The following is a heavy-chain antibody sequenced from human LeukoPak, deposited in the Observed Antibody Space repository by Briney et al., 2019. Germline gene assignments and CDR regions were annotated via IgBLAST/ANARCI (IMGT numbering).Heavy chain of an antibody. J-gene: IGHJ5*02. CDR2: IIPIFGAA. CDR3: ARRGADFSPFDP. CDR1: GGTFSSYA. D-gene: IGHD3-3*01. Sequence: SVKVSCKASGGTFSSYAISWVRQAPGQGLEWMGGIIPIFGAANYAQKFQGRVTITADESTSTAYMELSSLRSEDTAVYYCARRGADFSPFDPWGQGTLVTVSS. V-gene: IGHV1-69*01.